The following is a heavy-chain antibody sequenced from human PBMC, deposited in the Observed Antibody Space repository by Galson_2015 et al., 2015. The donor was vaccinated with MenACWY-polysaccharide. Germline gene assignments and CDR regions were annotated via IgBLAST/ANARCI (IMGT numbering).Heavy chain of an antibody. Sequence: QSGAEVKKPGESLKISCKGSGYSFSSYWIGWVRQMPGTGLEWIGIIYPGDSDPRYSPSFQGQVTISADKSLSTAYLQWSSLKASDTAMYYSATSPGWGIDGYNYGTHLDYWGQGTL. V-gene: IGHV5-51*03. CDR1: GYSFSSYW. J-gene: IGHJ4*02. D-gene: IGHD5-24*01. CDR2: IYPGDSDP. CDR3: ATSPGWGIDGYNYGTHLDY.